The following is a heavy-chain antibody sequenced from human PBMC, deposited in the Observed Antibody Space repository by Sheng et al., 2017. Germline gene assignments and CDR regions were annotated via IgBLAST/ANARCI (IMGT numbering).Heavy chain of an antibody. Sequence: QVQLQQWGAGLLKPSETLSLTCAVYGGSFSGYYWSWIRQPPGKGLEWIGEINHSGSTNYNPSLKSRVTISVDTSKNQFSLKLSSVTAADTAVYYCARGGRGDIVVVVAATGYYFDYWGQGTLVTVSS. V-gene: IGHV4-34*01. D-gene: IGHD2-15*01. CDR3: ARGGRGDIVVVVAATGYYFDY. CDR1: GGSFSGYY. J-gene: IGHJ4*02. CDR2: INHSGST.